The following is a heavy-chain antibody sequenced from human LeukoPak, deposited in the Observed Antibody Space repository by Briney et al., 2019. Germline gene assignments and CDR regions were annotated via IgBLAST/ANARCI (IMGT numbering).Heavy chain of an antibody. CDR3: AKDRGDYAFDY. V-gene: IGHV3-66*01. D-gene: IGHD4-17*01. J-gene: IGHJ4*02. CDR2: IYAGGST. Sequence: GGSLRLSCAASGFTVSSHYMSWVRQAPGKGLEWVSVIYAGGSTYYADSVKGRFTISRDNSKNTLYLQMNSLRAEDTAVYYCAKDRGDYAFDYWGQGTLVTVSS. CDR1: GFTVSSHY.